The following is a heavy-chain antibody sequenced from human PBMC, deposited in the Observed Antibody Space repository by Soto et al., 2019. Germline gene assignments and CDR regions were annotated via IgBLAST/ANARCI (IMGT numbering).Heavy chain of an antibody. D-gene: IGHD6-19*01. CDR2: VYYTGST. J-gene: IGHJ4*02. V-gene: IGHV4-59*01. CDR1: GGSISGSY. CDR3: ARGVAVPDANIYC. Sequence: PSETLSLTCSVSGGSISGSYWSWIRQSPGKGLEWLGYVYYTGSTNYSPSLRSRVSISVDTSKNEFSLRLSSVSAADTPVYFWARGVAVPDANIYCCGQGTHVTVSS.